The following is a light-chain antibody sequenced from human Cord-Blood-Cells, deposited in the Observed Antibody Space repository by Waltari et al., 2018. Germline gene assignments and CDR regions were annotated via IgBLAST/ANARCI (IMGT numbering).Light chain of an antibody. J-gene: IGLJ2*01. Sequence: SYELTQPPSVSVSPGQTASITCSGAKLGDKYACWYQQKPGQSPVLVSYQDSKRPSGIPERFSGSNYGNTATLTISGTQAMDEADYYCQAWDSSTVVFGGGTKLTVL. CDR3: QAWDSSTVV. CDR2: QDS. CDR1: KLGDKY. V-gene: IGLV3-1*01.